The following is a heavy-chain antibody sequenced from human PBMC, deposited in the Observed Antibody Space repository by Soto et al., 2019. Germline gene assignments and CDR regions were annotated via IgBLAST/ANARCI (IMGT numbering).Heavy chain of an antibody. CDR1: GVTFSSYC. D-gene: IGHD2-2*01. J-gene: IGHJ6*02. V-gene: IGHV3-30*18. CDR3: AKEKYCSSTSCPYYYYGMDV. Sequence: GGSLRLSCAASGVTFSSYCMHWVRQAPGKGLEWVAVISYDGSNKYYADSVKGRFTISRDNSKNTLYLQMNSLRAEDTAVYYCAKEKYCSSTSCPYYYYGMDVWGQGTTVTVSS. CDR2: ISYDGSNK.